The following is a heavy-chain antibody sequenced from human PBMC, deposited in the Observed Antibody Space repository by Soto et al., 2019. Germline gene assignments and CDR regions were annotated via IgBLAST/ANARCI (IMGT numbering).Heavy chain of an antibody. Sequence: PSETLSLTCAVYGGSVNSGNYYWSWIRQPPGKGLGWIGEMSHSGGTHFNPSLKSRVTISVDTSMNQFSLKMSSVTAADTALYYCARVERGTATTVVDAFEIWGPGTLVTVSS. CDR3: ARVERGTATTVVDAFEI. V-gene: IGHV4-34*01. CDR2: MSHSGGT. D-gene: IGHD1-1*01. CDR1: GGSVNSGNYY. J-gene: IGHJ3*02.